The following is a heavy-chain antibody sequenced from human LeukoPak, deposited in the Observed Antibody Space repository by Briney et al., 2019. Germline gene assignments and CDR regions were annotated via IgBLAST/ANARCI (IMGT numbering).Heavy chain of an antibody. V-gene: IGHV3-11*04. CDR2: ISYGGSTL. Sequence: GGSLRLSCAASGFTFSDYYMSWIRQAPGKGLEWVSYISYGGSTLYYADSVKGRFTMSRDNAKNSVYLQMNSLRAEDTAFYYCTRDAALVPGKNFWGQGTLVTVSS. D-gene: IGHD6-19*01. CDR1: GFTFSDYY. J-gene: IGHJ4*02. CDR3: TRDAALVPGKNF.